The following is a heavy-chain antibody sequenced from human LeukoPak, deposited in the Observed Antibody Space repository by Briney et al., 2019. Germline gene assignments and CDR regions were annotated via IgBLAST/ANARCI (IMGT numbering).Heavy chain of an antibody. CDR2: INHSGST. Sequence: SETLSLTCAVYGESFSDYYWSWIRQPPGKGLEWIGEINHSGSTNYSPSLKSRVTISVNTSKNQFSLKLSSVTAADTAVYYCARGVAAAGTRYYYYYYYMDVWGKGTTVTVSS. D-gene: IGHD6-13*01. CDR3: ARGVAAAGTRYYYYYYYMDV. J-gene: IGHJ6*03. CDR1: GESFSDYY. V-gene: IGHV4-34*01.